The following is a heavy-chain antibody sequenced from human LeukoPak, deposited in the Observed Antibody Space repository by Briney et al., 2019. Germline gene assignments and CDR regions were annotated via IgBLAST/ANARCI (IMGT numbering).Heavy chain of an antibody. D-gene: IGHD6-19*01. J-gene: IGHJ4*02. Sequence: PSETLSLTCTVSGGSISSSGYYWGWIRQPPGKGLEWIGSIYYSGSTYYNPSLKSRVTISVDTSKNQFSLKLSSVTAADTAVYYCARLKDSSGRYGVYYFDYWGQGTLVTVSS. CDR1: GGSISSSGYY. V-gene: IGHV4-39*01. CDR3: ARLKDSSGRYGVYYFDY. CDR2: IYYSGST.